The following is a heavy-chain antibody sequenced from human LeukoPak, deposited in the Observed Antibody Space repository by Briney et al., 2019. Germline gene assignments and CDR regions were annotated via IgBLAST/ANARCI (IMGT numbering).Heavy chain of an antibody. CDR2: ISGDGNAK. V-gene: IGHV3-48*01. J-gene: IGHJ4*02. CDR1: GFSFSSYS. CDR3: ARDYVYAFDY. D-gene: IGHD2/OR15-2a*01. Sequence: GGSLRLSCAASGFSFSSYSIDWVRQAPGKGLEWVSYISGDGNAKHYTDSVKGRFTISRDNAKNALYLQMNSLRAEDTAVYFCARDYVYAFDYWGQGTLVTVSS.